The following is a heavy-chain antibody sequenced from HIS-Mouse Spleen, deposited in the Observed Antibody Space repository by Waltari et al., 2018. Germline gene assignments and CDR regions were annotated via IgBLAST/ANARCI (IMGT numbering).Heavy chain of an antibody. V-gene: IGHV4-39*07. D-gene: IGHD6-13*01. J-gene: IGHJ2*01. Sequence: QLQLQESGPGLVQPSETLSLTCTVSGGSISSSSYYRGWIRQPPGKGLEWIGSIYYSGSTYYNPSLKSRVTISVDTSKNQFSLKLSSVTAADTAVYYCAREIPYSSSWYDWYFDLWGRGTLVTVSS. CDR3: AREIPYSSSWYDWYFDL. CDR2: IYYSGST. CDR1: GGSISSSSYY.